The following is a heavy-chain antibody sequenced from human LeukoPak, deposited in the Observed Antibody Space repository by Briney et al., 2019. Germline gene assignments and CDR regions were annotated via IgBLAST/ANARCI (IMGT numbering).Heavy chain of an antibody. V-gene: IGHV1-2*02. D-gene: IGHD5-18*01. CDR1: GYTFTGYY. J-gene: IGHJ4*02. Sequence: GASVKVSCKASGYTFTGYYMHWVRQAPGQGLEWMGWINPNSGATNYAQKFQGRVTMTRDTSISTAYMELSRLRSDDTAVYYCALEEASYGLDYWGQGTLVTVSS. CDR2: INPNSGAT. CDR3: ALEEASYGLDY.